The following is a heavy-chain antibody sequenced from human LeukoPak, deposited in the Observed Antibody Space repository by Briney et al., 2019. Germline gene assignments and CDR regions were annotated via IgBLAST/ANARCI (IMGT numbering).Heavy chain of an antibody. D-gene: IGHD1-26*01. CDR1: GYTFTGYY. CDR2: IIPIFGTA. V-gene: IGHV1-69*13. J-gene: IGHJ4*02. Sequence: SVKVSCKASGYTFTGYYMHWVRQAPGQGLEWMGGIIPIFGTANYAQKFQGRVTITADESTSTLYMELSSLRSEDTAVYYCARDGEVGAAFGGSAGFDYWGQGTLVSVSS. CDR3: ARDGEVGAAFGGSAGFDY.